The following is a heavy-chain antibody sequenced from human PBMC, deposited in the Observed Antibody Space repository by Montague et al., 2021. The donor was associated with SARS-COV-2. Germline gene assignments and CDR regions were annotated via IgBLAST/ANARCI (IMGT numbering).Heavy chain of an antibody. CDR2: IYTSGTT. D-gene: IGHD5-12*01. Sequence: TLSLTCTVSGGSIRSTTFYWSWIRQPAGKGLEWIGRIYTSGTTDYSFSLKSRVTISVDTSKNQFSLKLTSVTAADTAVYYCARAHSGSWAHLDNWGQGSLVTVSS. CDR1: GGSIRSTTFY. CDR3: ARAHSGSWAHLDN. J-gene: IGHJ4*02. V-gene: IGHV4-61*02.